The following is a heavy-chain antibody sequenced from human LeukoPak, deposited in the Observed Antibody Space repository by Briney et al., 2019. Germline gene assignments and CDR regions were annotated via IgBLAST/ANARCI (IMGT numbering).Heavy chain of an antibody. D-gene: IGHD3-22*01. V-gene: IGHV4-34*01. CDR3: ARIKNTYYYDSSGYYWFDY. CDR2: INHSGST. Sequence: SETLSLTCAVYGGSFSGYYWSWIRQPPGKGLEWIGEINHSGSTNYNPSLKSRVTISVDTSKNQFSLKLSSVTAADTAVYYCARIKNTYYYDSSGYYWFDYRGQGTLVTVSS. CDR1: GGSFSGYY. J-gene: IGHJ4*02.